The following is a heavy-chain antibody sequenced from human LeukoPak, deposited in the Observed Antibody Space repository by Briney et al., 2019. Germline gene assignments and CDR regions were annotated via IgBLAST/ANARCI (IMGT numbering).Heavy chain of an antibody. V-gene: IGHV3-7*01. CDR1: GFTFSNSW. CDR2: IKTDGSEK. D-gene: IGHD2-2*01. Sequence: PGGSLRLPCEASGFTFSNSWMTWVRQTPGKGLEWLANIKTDGSEKYYVDSVRGRFTISRDNAKNSLYLQMNSLRAEDTAVYYCATYSSRNAREFQSWGQGTLFTVSS. J-gene: IGHJ1*01. CDR3: ATYSSRNAREFQS.